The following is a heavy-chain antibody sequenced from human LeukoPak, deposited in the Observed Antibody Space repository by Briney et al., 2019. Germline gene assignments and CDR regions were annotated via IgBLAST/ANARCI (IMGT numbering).Heavy chain of an antibody. CDR1: RFTFSSYG. V-gene: IGHV3-30*02. CDR3: AKVPKAGGMTYFDY. Sequence: GGSLRLSCAASRFTFSSYGMHWVRQAPGKGLEWVAFIRYDGSNTYYADSVKGRFTISRDNSKNTLYLHMNSLRAEDTAVYYCAKVPKAGGMTYFDYWGQGTLVTVSS. J-gene: IGHJ4*02. CDR2: IRYDGSNT. D-gene: IGHD6-13*01.